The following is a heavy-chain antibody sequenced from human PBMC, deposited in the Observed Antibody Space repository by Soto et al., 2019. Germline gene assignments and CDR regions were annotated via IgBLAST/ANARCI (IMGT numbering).Heavy chain of an antibody. CDR1: GFSLGSYW. CDR2: IKKDGSRT. J-gene: IGHJ3*01. D-gene: IGHD2-8*01. V-gene: IGHV3-7*05. Sequence: EAQLVESGGGLVQPGGSLRLSCEASGFSLGSYWMTWVRQAPGKGLEWVANIKKDGSRTSYLDSVRGRFTISRDNVGNSLSLQMDSLRAEDTGVYFCARDVSPGTSTLYLDAFDLRGQGTMVTVSS. CDR3: ARDVSPGTSTLYLDAFDL.